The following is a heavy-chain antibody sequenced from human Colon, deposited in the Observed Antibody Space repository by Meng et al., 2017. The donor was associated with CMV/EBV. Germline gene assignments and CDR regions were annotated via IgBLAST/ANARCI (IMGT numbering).Heavy chain of an antibody. CDR1: GFTFDDYA. CDR2: ISWNSGNI. J-gene: IGHJ6*02. CDR3: AKSGYSYDYYYGMDV. Sequence: SLKISCAASGFTFDDYAMHWVRQAPGKGLEWVSGISWNSGNIGYADSVKGRFTISRDNAKNSLYLQMNSLRAEDMALYYCAKSGYSYDYYYGMDVWGQGTAVTVSS. D-gene: IGHD5-18*01. V-gene: IGHV3-9*03.